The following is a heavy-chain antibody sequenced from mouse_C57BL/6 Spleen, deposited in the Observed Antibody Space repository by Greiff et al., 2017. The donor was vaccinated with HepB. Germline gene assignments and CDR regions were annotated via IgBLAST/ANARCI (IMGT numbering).Heavy chain of an antibody. J-gene: IGHJ1*03. CDR1: GYTFTSYW. D-gene: IGHD1-2*01. CDR3: ARNYGPVDFDV. Sequence: QVQLQQSGAELVKPGASVKLSCKASGYTFTSYWMHWVKQRPGQGLEWIGMIHPNSGSTNYNEKFKSKATLTVDKSSSTAYMQLSSLTSEDSAVYYCARNYGPVDFDVWGTGTTVTVSS. CDR2: IHPNSGST. V-gene: IGHV1-64*01.